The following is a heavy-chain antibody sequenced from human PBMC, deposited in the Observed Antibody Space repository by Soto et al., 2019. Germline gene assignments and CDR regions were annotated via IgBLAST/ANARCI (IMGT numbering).Heavy chain of an antibody. CDR1: GFTFSSYS. CDR3: ARDDLGGQLVPFDY. V-gene: IGHV3-21*01. J-gene: IGHJ4*02. D-gene: IGHD6-6*01. CDR2: ISSSSSYI. Sequence: EVQLVESGGGLVKPGGSLRLSCAASGFTFSSYSMNWVRQAPGKGLEWVSSISSSSSYIYYADSVKGRFTISRDNAKNSLYLQMNSLRAEDTAVYYCARDDLGGQLVPFDYWGQGTLVTVSS.